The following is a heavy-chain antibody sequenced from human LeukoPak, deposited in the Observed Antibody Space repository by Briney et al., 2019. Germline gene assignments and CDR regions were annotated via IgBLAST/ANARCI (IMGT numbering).Heavy chain of an antibody. CDR3: AKYKTAVGLQN. D-gene: IGHD6-13*01. V-gene: IGHV3-23*01. CDR1: GFTFSSYA. CDR2: ISGSGGST. J-gene: IGHJ1*01. Sequence: GGSLRLSCAASGFTFSSYAMSWVRQAPGKGLEWVSSISGSGGSTYYADSVKGRFTISRDNSKNTLYVLMSSLRVEDTALYYCAKYKTAVGLQNWAQGSLVTVSS.